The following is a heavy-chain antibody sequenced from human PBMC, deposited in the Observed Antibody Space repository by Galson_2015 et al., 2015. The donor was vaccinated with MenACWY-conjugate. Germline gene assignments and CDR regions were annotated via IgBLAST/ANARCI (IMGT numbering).Heavy chain of an antibody. D-gene: IGHD2/OR15-2a*01. CDR1: GDSVSSYSAA. V-gene: IGHV6-1*01. Sequence: CAISGDSVSSYSAAWNWIRQSPSRGLEWLGRTYYRSRWYTDYAPSVQTRITINAYTSKNQFSLQLNSVTPDDAAVYYCARVPATSIWLDPWSQGTLVTVSS. J-gene: IGHJ5*02. CDR3: ARVPATSIWLDP. CDR2: TYYRSRWYT.